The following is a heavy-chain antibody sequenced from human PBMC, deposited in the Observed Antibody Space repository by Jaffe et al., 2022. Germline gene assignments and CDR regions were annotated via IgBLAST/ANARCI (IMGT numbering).Heavy chain of an antibody. CDR2: INHSGST. CDR3: ASRRRFGELSKPFDY. V-gene: IGHV4-34*01. CDR1: GGSFSGYY. D-gene: IGHD3-10*01. Sequence: QVQLQQWGAGLLKPSETLSLTCAVYGGSFSGYYWSWIRQPPGKGLEWIGEINHSGSTNYNPSLKSRVTISVDTSKNQFSLKLSSVTAADTAVYYCASRRRFGELSKPFDYWGQGTLVTVSS. J-gene: IGHJ4*02.